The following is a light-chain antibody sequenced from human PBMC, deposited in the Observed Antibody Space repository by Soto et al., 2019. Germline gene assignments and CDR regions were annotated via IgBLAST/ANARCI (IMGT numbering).Light chain of an antibody. CDR1: QSVSSNY. V-gene: IGKV3-20*01. J-gene: IGKJ1*01. CDR3: QQYGTSLPWT. CDR2: GAS. Sequence: EIVLTQSPGTLSLSPGERATLSCRVSQSVSSNYLAWYQQKLGQAPRLLIYGASSRATGIPDRFSGSGSGTDFTLTISRLEPEDFAVYYCQQYGTSLPWTFGQGTKVESK.